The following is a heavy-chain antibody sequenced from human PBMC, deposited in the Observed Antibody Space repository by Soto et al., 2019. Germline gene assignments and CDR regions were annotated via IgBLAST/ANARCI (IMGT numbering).Heavy chain of an antibody. Sequence: SETLSLTCTISGGSISVYYWSWVRQPPGHELEWIGYIYASGSPYYNPSLRSRVTISADTSKNQISLKLTSPTAADTAVYYCARGVGSSPPRYWGRGTLVTVS. CDR1: GGSISVYY. D-gene: IGHD1-26*01. J-gene: IGHJ4*02. CDR2: IYASGSP. CDR3: ARGVGSSPPRY. V-gene: IGHV4-59*01.